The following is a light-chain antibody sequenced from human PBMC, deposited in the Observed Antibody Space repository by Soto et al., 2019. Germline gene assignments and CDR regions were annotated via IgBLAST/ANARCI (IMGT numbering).Light chain of an antibody. J-gene: IGKJ5*01. V-gene: IGKV3-11*01. CDR2: TAS. CDR1: QSVSTY. CDR3: QQRSNWPIT. Sequence: EIVLTQSPATLSLSPGERATLSCRASQSVSTYLAWHQQKPGQAPRLLIYTASNRATGVPARFSGSGSGTDFTLTISSIEPDDFAVYYCQQRSNWPITFGQGTRLEIK.